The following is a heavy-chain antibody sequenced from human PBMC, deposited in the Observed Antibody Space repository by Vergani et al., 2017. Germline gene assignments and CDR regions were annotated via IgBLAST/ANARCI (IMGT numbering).Heavy chain of an antibody. CDR1: GGSITNNF. V-gene: IGHV4-59*01. CDR3: ARDTFHFDSENYDDVFDS. D-gene: IGHD3-16*01. J-gene: IGHJ3*02. CDR2: IHHSGAT. Sequence: QVQLQESCPGLVKPSETLSLTCTVSGGSITNNFWSWIRRPPGKGLEWIGYIHHSGATNSKSSLRSRVSISIDTSKSSFSLRLSSVTTADTAMYYCARDTFHFDSENYDDVFDSWCQGTMVIVSS.